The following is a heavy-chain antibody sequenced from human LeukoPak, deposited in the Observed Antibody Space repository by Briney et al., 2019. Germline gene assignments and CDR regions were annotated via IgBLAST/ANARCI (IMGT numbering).Heavy chain of an antibody. CDR2: ISYDGSNK. CDR1: GFTFSSYA. J-gene: IGHJ4*02. V-gene: IGHV3-30-3*01. Sequence: GGSLRLSCAASGFTFSSYAMHWVRQAPGKGLEWVAVISYDGSNKYYADSVKGRFTISRDNSKNTLYLQMNSLRAEDTAVYYCAKVQHTVTTSSYFDYWGQGTLVTVSS. CDR3: AKVQHTVTTSSYFDY. D-gene: IGHD4-17*01.